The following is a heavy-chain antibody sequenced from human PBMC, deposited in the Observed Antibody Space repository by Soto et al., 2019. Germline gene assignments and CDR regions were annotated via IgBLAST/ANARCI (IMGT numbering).Heavy chain of an antibody. V-gene: IGHV3-33*01. CDR1: GLTFSSYG. J-gene: IGHJ5*02. CDR2: IWYDGSNK. D-gene: IGHD6-19*01. CDR3: ARDWQWLVLAP. Sequence: GGSLRLSCAASGLTFSSYGMHWVRQAPGKGLEWVAVIWYDGSNKYYADSVKGRFTISRDNSKNTLYLQMNSLRAEDTAVYYCARDWQWLVLAPWGQGTLVTVSS.